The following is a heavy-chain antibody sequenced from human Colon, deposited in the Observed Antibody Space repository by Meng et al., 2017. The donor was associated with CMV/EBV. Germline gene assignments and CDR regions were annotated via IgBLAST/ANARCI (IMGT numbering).Heavy chain of an antibody. J-gene: IGHJ4*02. CDR2: INPSGGST. V-gene: IGHV1-46*01. D-gene: IGHD5-24*01. CDR3: ARAGDGYRDSPYSWADY. CDR1: GYTFTSYY. Sequence: ASVKVSCKASGYTFTSYYMHWVRQAPGQGLEWMGIINPSGGSTSYAQKFQGRVTMTRDTSTRTVYMELSSLRSEDTAVYYCARAGDGYRDSPYSWADYWGQGTLVTVSS.